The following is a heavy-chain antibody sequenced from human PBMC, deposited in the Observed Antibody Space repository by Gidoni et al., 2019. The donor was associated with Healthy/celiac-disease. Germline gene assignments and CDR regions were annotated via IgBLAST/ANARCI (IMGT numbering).Heavy chain of an antibody. Sequence: QVQLQQWGAGLLKPSETLSLTCAVYGGSFSGYYWSWIRQPPGKGLEWIGEINHSGSTNYNPSLKSRVTISVDTSKNQFSLKLSSVTAADTAVYYCARAGLRYFDWLGGGGMDVWGQGTTVTVSS. J-gene: IGHJ6*02. V-gene: IGHV4-34*01. D-gene: IGHD3-9*01. CDR3: ARAGLRYFDWLGGGGMDV. CDR2: INHSGST. CDR1: GGSFSGYY.